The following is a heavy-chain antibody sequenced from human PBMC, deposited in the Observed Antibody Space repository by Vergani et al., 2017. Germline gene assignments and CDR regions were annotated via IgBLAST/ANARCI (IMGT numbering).Heavy chain of an antibody. CDR2: ISYDGSNK. CDR1: GFTFSSYG. Sequence: QVQLVESGGGVVQPGRSLRLSCAASGFTFSSYGMHWVRQAPGKGLEWVAVISYDGSNKYYADSVKGRFTISRDNSKNTLYLQMNSLRAEDTAVYYCAKDEVGIAVAGTGGIYYYGMDVWGQGTTVTVSS. V-gene: IGHV3-30*18. D-gene: IGHD6-19*01. CDR3: AKDEVGIAVAGTGGIYYYGMDV. J-gene: IGHJ6*02.